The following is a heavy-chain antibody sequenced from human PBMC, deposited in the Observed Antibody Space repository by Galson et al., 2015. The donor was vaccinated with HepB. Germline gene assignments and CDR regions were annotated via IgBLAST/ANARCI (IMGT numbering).Heavy chain of an antibody. CDR3: ARGSGIAAAGTAGGNWFDP. CDR2: INPSGGST. Sequence: SVKVSCKASGYTFTSYYMHWVRQAPGQGLEWMGIINPSGGSTSYAQKFQGGVTMTRDTSTSTVYMELSSLRSEDTAVYYCARGSGIAAAGTAGGNWFDPWVQGTLVTVSS. D-gene: IGHD6-13*01. CDR1: GYTFTSYY. J-gene: IGHJ5*02. V-gene: IGHV1-46*01.